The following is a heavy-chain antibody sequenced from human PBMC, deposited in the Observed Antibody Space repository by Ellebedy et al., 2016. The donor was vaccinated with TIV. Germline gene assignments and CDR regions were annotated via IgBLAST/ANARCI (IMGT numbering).Heavy chain of an antibody. D-gene: IGHD2/OR15-2a*01. CDR1: GYTFTSYY. V-gene: IGHV1-46*01. J-gene: IGHJ4*02. Sequence: ASVKVSCXASGYTFTSYYMHWVRQAPGQGLEWMGIINPSGGSTSYAQKFQGRVTMTEDTSTDTAYMELSSLRSEDTAVYYCATLGGDFDYWGQGTLVTVSS. CDR2: INPSGGST. CDR3: ATLGGDFDY.